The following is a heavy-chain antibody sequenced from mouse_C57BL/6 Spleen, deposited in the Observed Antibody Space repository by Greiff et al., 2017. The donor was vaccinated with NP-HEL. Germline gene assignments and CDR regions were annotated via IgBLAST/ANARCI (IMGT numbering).Heavy chain of an antibody. J-gene: IGHJ4*01. CDR3: ARIYYDYDVRAMDY. CDR1: GYTFTSYW. Sequence: VQLQQPGAELVKPGASVKMSCKASGYTFTSYWITWVKQRPGQGLEWIGDIYPGSGSTNYNEKFKSKATLTVDTSSSTAYMQLSSLTSEDSAVYYCARIYYDYDVRAMDYWGQGTSVTVSS. CDR2: IYPGSGST. D-gene: IGHD2-4*01. V-gene: IGHV1-55*01.